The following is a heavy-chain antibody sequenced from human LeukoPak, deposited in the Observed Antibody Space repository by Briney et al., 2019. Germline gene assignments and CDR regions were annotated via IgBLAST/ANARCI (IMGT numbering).Heavy chain of an antibody. V-gene: IGHV3-23*01. CDR2: ISGSGGST. Sequence: TGGSLRLSCAASGFTFSSYAMSWVRQAPGKGLEWVSAISGSGGSTYYADSVKGRFTISRDNSKNRLYLQMNSLRAEDTAVYYCAKDEGATTISASGYWGQGTLVTVSS. CDR1: GFTFSSYA. CDR3: AKDEGATTISASGY. J-gene: IGHJ4*02. D-gene: IGHD1-26*01.